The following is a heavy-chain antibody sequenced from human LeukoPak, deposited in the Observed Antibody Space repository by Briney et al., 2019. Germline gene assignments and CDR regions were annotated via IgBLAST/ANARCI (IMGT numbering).Heavy chain of an antibody. V-gene: IGHV4-38-2*01. Sequence: PSETLSLTCAVSGYSISSGYYWGWIRQPPGKGLEWIGSIYHSGSTYYNPSLKSRVTISVDTSKNQFSLKLSSVTAADTAAYYCARPGIVGYYYYYMDVWGKGTTVTVSS. J-gene: IGHJ6*03. D-gene: IGHD1-26*01. CDR1: GYSISSGYY. CDR2: IYHSGST. CDR3: ARPGIVGYYYYYMDV.